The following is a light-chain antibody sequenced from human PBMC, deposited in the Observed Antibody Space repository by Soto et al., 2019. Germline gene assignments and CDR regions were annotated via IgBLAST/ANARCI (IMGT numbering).Light chain of an antibody. CDR3: QQSYSTPYA. V-gene: IGKV1-39*01. CDR2: ASS. Sequence: DIQVTQSPSSLSASVGERVTITCRASQSISSNLNWYQLKPGKAPKFLINASSRLQSGVPSRFSASGSGTGLTLTISSLQPEDFATYYCQQSYSTPYAFGQGTKLEIK. CDR1: QSISSN. J-gene: IGKJ2*01.